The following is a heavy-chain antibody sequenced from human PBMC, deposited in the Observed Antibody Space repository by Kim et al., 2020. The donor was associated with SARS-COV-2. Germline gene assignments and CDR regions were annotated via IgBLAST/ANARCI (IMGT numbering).Heavy chain of an antibody. CDR2: IYSGGSST. V-gene: IGHV3-23*03. J-gene: IGHJ4*02. CDR3: AKEVGYSYGLDY. D-gene: IGHD5-18*01. CDR1: GFTFSSYA. Sequence: GGSLRLSCAASGFTFSSYAMSWVRQAPGKGLEWVSVIYSGGSSTYYADSVKGRFTISRDNSKNTLYLQMNSLRAEDTAVYYCAKEVGYSYGLDYWGQGTLVTVSS.